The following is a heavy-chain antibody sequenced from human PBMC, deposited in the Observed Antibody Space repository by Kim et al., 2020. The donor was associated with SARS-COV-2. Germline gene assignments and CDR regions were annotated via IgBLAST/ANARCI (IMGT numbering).Heavy chain of an antibody. CDR3: ANGDGVATVFDY. CDR2: ISGSGGST. D-gene: IGHD5-12*01. Sequence: GGSLRLSCAASGFTFSSYAMSWVRQAPGKGLEWVSAISGSGGSTYYADSVKGRFTISRDNSKNTLYLQMNSLRAEDTAVYYCANGDGVATVFDYWGQGTLVTVSS. J-gene: IGHJ4*02. CDR1: GFTFSSYA. V-gene: IGHV3-23*01.